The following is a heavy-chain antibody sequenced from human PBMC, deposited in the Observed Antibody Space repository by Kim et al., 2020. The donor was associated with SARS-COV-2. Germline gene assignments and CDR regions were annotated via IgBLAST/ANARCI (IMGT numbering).Heavy chain of an antibody. CDR2: IKQDGYHT. J-gene: IGHJ6*01. CDR1: GFAFSDYW. D-gene: IGHD1-1*01. V-gene: IGHV3-7*01. CDR3: AREPTPYLPGTTGYY. Sequence: GGSLRLSCAASGFAFSDYWMTWVRQAPGKGLEWVANIKQDGYHTEYVDSVKGRFTISRDNTKNSAYLQLNTLRAEDTGVYYCAREPTPYLPGTTGYY.